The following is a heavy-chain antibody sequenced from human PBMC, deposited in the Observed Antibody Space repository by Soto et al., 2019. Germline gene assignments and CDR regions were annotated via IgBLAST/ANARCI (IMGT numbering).Heavy chain of an antibody. Sequence: GGSVKGSCKASGETFSTYNINWVGQGPGQRVEKKGGFIPSSATSKYAQKFQGRVTITADESTSTVYMELSTLRPEDTAVYYCAREGLVLVPTTVNSDYYYYAMDVWGQGTTVTVSS. CDR2: FIPSSATS. CDR1: GETFSTYN. J-gene: IGHJ6*02. CDR3: AREGLVLVPTTVNSDYYYYAMDV. D-gene: IGHD4-17*01. V-gene: IGHV1-69*13.